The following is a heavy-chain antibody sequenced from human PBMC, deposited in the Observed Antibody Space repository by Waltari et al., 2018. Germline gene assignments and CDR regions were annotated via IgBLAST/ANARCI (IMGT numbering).Heavy chain of an antibody. V-gene: IGHV3-23*03. J-gene: IGHJ4*02. CDR1: GFTFSNSA. CDR3: AKEESPNDY. CDR2: INIGGTST. Sequence: EVQLLESGGGLVQPGGSLRLSCAVSGFTFSNSAMTWVRQAPGKGLKWVSSINIGGTSTLYADSVKGLFTISSDNSKNTLYRQMNSLRAEDTAVYYCAKEESPNDYWGQGTLVTVSS.